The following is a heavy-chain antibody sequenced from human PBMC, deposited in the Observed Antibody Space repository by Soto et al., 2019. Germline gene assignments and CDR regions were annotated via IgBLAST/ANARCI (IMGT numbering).Heavy chain of an antibody. V-gene: IGHV1-69*11. Sequence: QVHLVQSGTEVKKPGSSVKVSCKASGGTFSSSGFSWVRQAPGQGLEWMGMIVPSLDTTNYAQKFQARVTITADEVTSTAYMELRGLRSEDTAVYYCARWRQPRYTADPYAVDVWGQGTGVIVSS. CDR2: IVPSLDTT. CDR1: GGTFSSSG. J-gene: IGHJ6*02. D-gene: IGHD3-16*02. CDR3: ARWRQPRYTADPYAVDV.